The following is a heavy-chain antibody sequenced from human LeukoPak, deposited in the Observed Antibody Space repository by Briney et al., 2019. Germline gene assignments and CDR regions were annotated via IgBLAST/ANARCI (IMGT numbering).Heavy chain of an antibody. CDR2: IWYDGSNK. V-gene: IGHV3-33*01. CDR1: GFTFSSYG. J-gene: IGHJ5*02. CDR3: ARDYNYDSSGYSDEDWFDP. Sequence: GRSLRLSCAASGFTFSSYGMHWVRQAPGKGLEWVAVIWYDGSNKYYADSVKGRFTISRDNSKNTLYLQMNSLRAEDTAVYYCARDYNYDSSGYSDEDWFDPWGQGTLVTVSS. D-gene: IGHD3-22*01.